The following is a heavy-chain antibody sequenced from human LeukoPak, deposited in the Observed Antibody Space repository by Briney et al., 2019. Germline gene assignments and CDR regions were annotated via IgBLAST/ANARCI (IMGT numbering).Heavy chain of an antibody. J-gene: IGHJ4*02. Sequence: GGSLRLSRAASGFTFRSHGMQWVRQGPGKGLEWVATISHDGSDIFYVESGKGRFTISRDNSKTTVYLQMTGLRTDDTGVYYCARVRDPFRWTRTLDHWGQGTRVIVSS. CDR2: ISHDGSDI. CDR1: GFTFRSHG. V-gene: IGHV3-30*03. CDR3: ARVRDPFRWTRTLDH. D-gene: IGHD4-23*01.